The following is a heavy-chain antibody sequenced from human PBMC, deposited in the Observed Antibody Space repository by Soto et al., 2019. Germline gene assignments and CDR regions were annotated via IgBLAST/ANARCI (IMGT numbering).Heavy chain of an antibody. CDR2: IKSKTDGGTT. D-gene: IGHD2-15*01. J-gene: IGHJ3*02. CDR3: TTEDCSGGSCYGDAFDI. V-gene: IGHV3-15*01. Sequence: GGSLRLSCAASGFTFSNAWMSWVRQAPGKGLEWVGRIKSKTDGGTTDYAAPGKGRFTISRDDSKNTLYLQMNSLKTEDTAVYYCTTEDCSGGSCYGDAFDIWGQGTMVTVSS. CDR1: GFTFSNAW.